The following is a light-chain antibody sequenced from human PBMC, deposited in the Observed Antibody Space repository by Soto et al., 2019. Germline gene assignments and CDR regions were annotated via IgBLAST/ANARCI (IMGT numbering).Light chain of an antibody. V-gene: IGKV1-39*01. CDR2: AAS. CDR1: QSISSY. Sequence: DIQMTQSPSSLSASVGDRVTITCRASQSISSYLNWYQQKPGHAPTLLLYAASSLQTGVPSRFSGSGSGTDFTLTISSLQPEDFATYYCQQSYSTPPTFGQGTKLEIK. J-gene: IGKJ2*01. CDR3: QQSYSTPPT.